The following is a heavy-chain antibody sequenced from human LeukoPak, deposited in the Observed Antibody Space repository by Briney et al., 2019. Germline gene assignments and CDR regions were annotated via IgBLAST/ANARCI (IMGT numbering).Heavy chain of an antibody. V-gene: IGHV1-3*01. CDR3: ARELADDYYDSSGYFSLGY. Sequence: ASVKVSCKASGYTFTSYAMHWVRQAPGQRLECMGWINAGNGNTKYSQKFQGRVTITRDTSASTAYMELSSPRSEDTAVYYCARELADDYYDSSGYFSLGYWGQGTLVTVSS. CDR2: INAGNGNT. CDR1: GYTFTSYA. D-gene: IGHD3-22*01. J-gene: IGHJ4*02.